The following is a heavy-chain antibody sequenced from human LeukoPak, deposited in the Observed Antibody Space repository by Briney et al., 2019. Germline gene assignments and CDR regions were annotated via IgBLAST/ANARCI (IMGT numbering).Heavy chain of an antibody. CDR3: ARPSGKYYGSGSYSFDY. Sequence: GGSLRLSCAASGFTFSSYWMHWVRQAPGKGLVWVSRINTDGSSTSYADSVKGRFTISRDNAKNTLYLQMNSLRAEDSAIYYCARPSGKYYGSGSYSFDYWGQGTLVTVSS. CDR2: INTDGSST. D-gene: IGHD3-10*01. V-gene: IGHV3-74*01. CDR1: GFTFSSYW. J-gene: IGHJ4*02.